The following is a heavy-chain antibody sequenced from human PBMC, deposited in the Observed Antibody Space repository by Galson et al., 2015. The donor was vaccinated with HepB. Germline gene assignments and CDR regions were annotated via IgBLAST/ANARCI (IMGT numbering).Heavy chain of an antibody. CDR2: ISAYNGNT. CDR3: AREDPGSSYDDSYYYYGMDV. Sequence: QSGAEVKEPGESLTISCKASGYTFTSYGISWVRQAPGQGLEWMGWISAYNGNTNYAQKLQGRVTMTTDTSTSTAYMELRSLRSDDTAVYYCAREDPGSSYDDSYYYYGMDVWGQGTTVTVSS. J-gene: IGHJ6*02. V-gene: IGHV1-18*01. CDR1: GYTFTSYG. D-gene: IGHD3-10*01.